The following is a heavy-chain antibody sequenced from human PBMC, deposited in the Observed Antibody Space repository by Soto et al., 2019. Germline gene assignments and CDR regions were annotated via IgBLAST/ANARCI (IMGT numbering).Heavy chain of an antibody. D-gene: IGHD2-15*01. CDR3: AKRRGAGGHFDY. V-gene: IGHV3-23*01. CDR1: GFTFSSYG. Sequence: EVQLLESGGGLVQPGGSLRLSCAASGFTFSSYGMTWVRQAPGKGLEWVSFSSATGAGTYYADSVKGRFTISRDNSKNTLYLQMTSLRAEDTAVYFCAKRRGAGGHFDYWGQGALVTVSS. CDR2: SSATGAGT. J-gene: IGHJ4*02.